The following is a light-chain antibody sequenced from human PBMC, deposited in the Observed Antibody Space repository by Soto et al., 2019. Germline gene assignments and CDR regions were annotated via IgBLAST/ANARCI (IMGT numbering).Light chain of an antibody. J-gene: IGKJ4*01. CDR1: QSISTN. V-gene: IGKV3-15*01. Sequence: EVVMTQSPATLSLSPGERATLSWGASQSISTNLAWYQQKPGQGPRLLIFGASTRAIGIPARFSGSVSGTDFTLTISRLQSEDFAVYFCQHYYERTLTFGGGTKVDIK. CDR3: QHYYERTLT. CDR2: GAS.